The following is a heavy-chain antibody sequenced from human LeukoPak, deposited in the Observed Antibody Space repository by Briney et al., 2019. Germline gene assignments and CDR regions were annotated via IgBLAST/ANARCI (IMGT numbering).Heavy chain of an antibody. Sequence: EASVKVSCKASGYTFTSYGISWVRQAPGQGLEWMGWISAYNGNTNYAQKLQGRVTMTTDTSTSTAYMELRSLRSEDTAVYYCARDRYSYGLFDYWGQGTLVTVSS. V-gene: IGHV1-18*01. D-gene: IGHD5-18*01. CDR3: ARDRYSYGLFDY. CDR1: GYTFTSYG. CDR2: ISAYNGNT. J-gene: IGHJ4*02.